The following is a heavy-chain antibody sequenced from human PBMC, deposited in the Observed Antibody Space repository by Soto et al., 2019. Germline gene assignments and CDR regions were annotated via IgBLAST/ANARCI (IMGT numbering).Heavy chain of an antibody. V-gene: IGHV1-18*01. D-gene: IGHD6-19*01. CDR2: ISAYNGNT. CDR1: GYTFTSYG. Sequence: GASVKVSCKASGYTFTSYGISWVRQAPGQGLEWMGWISAYNGNTNYAQKLQGRVTMTTDTSTSTAYMELRSLRSDDTAVYYCATQGIAVAGTSFWDYWGQGTLVTVPQ. CDR3: ATQGIAVAGTSFWDY. J-gene: IGHJ4*02.